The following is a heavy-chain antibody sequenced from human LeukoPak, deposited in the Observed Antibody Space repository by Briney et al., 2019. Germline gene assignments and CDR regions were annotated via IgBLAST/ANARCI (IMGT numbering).Heavy chain of an antibody. D-gene: IGHD6-6*01. J-gene: IGHJ4*02. V-gene: IGHV4-39*01. CDR1: GGSISSNTYY. CDR3: ARPTKGTAAQGYDY. Sequence: PSETLSLTCTVSGGSISSNTYYWGWIRQPPGRGLEWIGSIYYSGSTYYNPSLKSRVTISVDTSKNQFSLKVISVTAADTAVYYCARPTKGTAAQGYDYWGQGILVTVAS. CDR2: IYYSGST.